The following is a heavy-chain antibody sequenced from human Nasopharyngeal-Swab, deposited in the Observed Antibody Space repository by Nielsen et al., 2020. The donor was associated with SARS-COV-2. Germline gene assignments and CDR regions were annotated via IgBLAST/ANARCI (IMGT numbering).Heavy chain of an antibody. CDR3: ARDGPSTYYYYGMDV. V-gene: IGHV3-30*04. CDR2: ISYDGSNK. CDR1: GFTSSSYA. D-gene: IGHD5/OR15-5a*01. J-gene: IGHJ6*02. Sequence: GGSLRLSCAASGFTSSSYAIHWVRQAPGKGLEWVAVISYDGSNKYYADSVKGRFTISRENSKKTLYLKMNSLRAEDTAVYYCARDGPSTYYYYGMDVWGQGTTVTVS.